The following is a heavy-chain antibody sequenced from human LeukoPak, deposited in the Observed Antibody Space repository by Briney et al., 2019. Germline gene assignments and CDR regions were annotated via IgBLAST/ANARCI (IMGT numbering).Heavy chain of an antibody. Sequence: GGSLRLSCAASGFTFSSYWMHWVRQAPGKGLVWVSRINTDGGSTSYADSVKGRFTISRDNAKNTLYLQMNSLRAEDTAVYYCARDGGANPTDYWGQGTLVTVSS. V-gene: IGHV3-74*01. CDR2: INTDGGST. CDR1: GFTFSSYW. D-gene: IGHD3-16*01. J-gene: IGHJ4*02. CDR3: ARDGGANPTDY.